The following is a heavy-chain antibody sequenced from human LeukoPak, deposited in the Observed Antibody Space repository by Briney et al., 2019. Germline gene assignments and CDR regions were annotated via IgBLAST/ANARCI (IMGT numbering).Heavy chain of an antibody. CDR3: AKDLETHDTSAC. CDR2: VYSGGNT. CDR1: GFAVSDNY. J-gene: IGHJ4*02. Sequence: GGSLRLSCTASGFAVSDNYMAWVRQAPGKGLEWVSVVYSGGNTYYTDSVEGRFTISRDNSKNTLYLQMNSLRVEDTAVYYCAKDLETHDTSACWGQGTLVTVSS. V-gene: IGHV3-53*01. D-gene: IGHD3-22*01.